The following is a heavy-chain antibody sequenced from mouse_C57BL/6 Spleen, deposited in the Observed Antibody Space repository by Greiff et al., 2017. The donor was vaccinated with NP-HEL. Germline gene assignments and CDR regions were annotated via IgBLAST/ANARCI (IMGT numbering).Heavy chain of an antibody. CDR3: AREEGPSGWFAY. D-gene: IGHD3-1*01. CDR1: GYTFTSYW. J-gene: IGHJ3*01. V-gene: IGHV1-55*01. Sequence: VKLQQPGAELVKPGASVKMSCKASGYTFTSYWITWVKQRPGQGLEWIGDIYPGSGSTNYNEKFKSKATLTVDTSSSTAYMQLSSLTSEDSAVYYCAREEGPSGWFAYWGQGTLVTVSA. CDR2: IYPGSGST.